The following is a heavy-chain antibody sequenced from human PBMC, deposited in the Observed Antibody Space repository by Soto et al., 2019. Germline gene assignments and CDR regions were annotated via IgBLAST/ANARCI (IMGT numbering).Heavy chain of an antibody. Sequence: QVQLVQSGAEVKEPGSSVKVSCKVSGGTFSSQTINWVRQVPGQGLEWMGSVIPIIGEGKYAQSFLGRVTITADRATTTADRERRRLRAEDTAVYYCARPAVNDLDADSSAFDIWGQGTMVTVSS. J-gene: IGHJ3*02. CDR3: ARPAVNDLDADSSAFDI. D-gene: IGHD1-1*01. CDR1: GGTFSSQT. CDR2: VIPIIGEG. V-gene: IGHV1-69*02.